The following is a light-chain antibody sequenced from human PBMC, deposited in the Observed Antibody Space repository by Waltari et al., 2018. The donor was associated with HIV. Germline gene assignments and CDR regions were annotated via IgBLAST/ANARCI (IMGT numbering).Light chain of an antibody. CDR1: ALPKQY. Sequence: SYELTQPPSVSVSPGQTARTTCSGDALPKQYAYWYQQKPGQATVLVIYKDIERPSWIPERFSGSSSGTTVTLTISGVQAEDEADYYCQSADSSGTIVVFGGGTKLTVL. CDR3: QSADSSGTIVV. CDR2: KDI. J-gene: IGLJ2*01. V-gene: IGLV3-25*03.